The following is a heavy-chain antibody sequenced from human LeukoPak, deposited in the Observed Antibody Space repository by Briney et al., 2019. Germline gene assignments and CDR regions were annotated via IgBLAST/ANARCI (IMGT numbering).Heavy chain of an antibody. CDR2: INPNSGGT. V-gene: IGHV1-2*02. J-gene: IGHJ4*02. Sequence: ASVKVSCKASGYSFTGYYMHWVRQAPGQGLEWMGWINPNSGGTSYAQKFQGRVTMTRDTSISTAYMELSRLRTDDTAVYYCAREGVDIVVVPAAVHIDYWGQGTLVTVSS. CDR3: AREGVDIVVVPAAVHIDY. CDR1: GYSFTGYY. D-gene: IGHD2-2*01.